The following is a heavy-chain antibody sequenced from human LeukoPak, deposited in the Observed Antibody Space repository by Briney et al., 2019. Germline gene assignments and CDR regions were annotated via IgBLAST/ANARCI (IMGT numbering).Heavy chain of an antibody. J-gene: IGHJ5*02. CDR1: GGAITNYY. CDR3: ASQLRGRGWFDP. D-gene: IGHD1-7*01. V-gene: IGHV4-59*01. Sequence: SETLSLTCGVSGGAITNYYWNWIRQAPGKGLEWLGYIYYSGSTNYNPSLKSRVTISVDTSKNQFSLKLSSVTAADTAVYYCASQLRGRGWFDPWGQGTLVTVSS. CDR2: IYYSGST.